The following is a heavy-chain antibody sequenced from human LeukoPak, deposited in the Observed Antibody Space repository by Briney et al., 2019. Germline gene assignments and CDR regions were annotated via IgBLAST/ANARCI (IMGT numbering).Heavy chain of an antibody. V-gene: IGHV3-21*04. D-gene: IGHD4-17*01. CDR3: ARDFRATVSSFDL. Sequence: GGSLRLSCAASGFTFSSYNMNWVRQAPGKGLEWVSPISSSSSYIYYADSVKGRFTISRDNAKNSLYLQMNSLRAEDTALYYCARDFRATVSSFDLWGRGTLVTVSS. J-gene: IGHJ2*01. CDR2: ISSSSSYI. CDR1: GFTFSSYN.